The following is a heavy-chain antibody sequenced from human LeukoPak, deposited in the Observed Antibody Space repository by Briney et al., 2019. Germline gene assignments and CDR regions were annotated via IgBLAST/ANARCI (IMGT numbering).Heavy chain of an antibody. CDR3: ARGGGGTTSTFDY. V-gene: IGHV4-34*01. CDR2: INHSGST. CDR1: GGSFSGYY. D-gene: IGHD4-17*01. Sequence: SETLSLTCAVYGGSFSGYYWSWIRQPPGKGLEWIGEINHSGSTNYNPSLKSRVTISVDTSKNQFSLKLSSVTAADTAVYYCARGGGGTTSTFDYWGQGTLVTVSS. J-gene: IGHJ4*02.